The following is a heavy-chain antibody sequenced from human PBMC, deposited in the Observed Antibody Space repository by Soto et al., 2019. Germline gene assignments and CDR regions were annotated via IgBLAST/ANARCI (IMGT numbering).Heavy chain of an antibody. CDR3: ARSVRVITMVRGAPRHATGY. CDR2: ISAYNGNT. Sequence: ASVKVSCKASGYPFTSYGISWVRQAPGQGLEWMGWISAYNGNTNYAQKLQGRVTMTTDTSTSAAYMELRSLRSDDTAVYYCARSVRVITMVRGAPRHATGYWGQGTLVTVS. CDR1: GYPFTSYG. V-gene: IGHV1-18*01. J-gene: IGHJ4*02. D-gene: IGHD3-10*01.